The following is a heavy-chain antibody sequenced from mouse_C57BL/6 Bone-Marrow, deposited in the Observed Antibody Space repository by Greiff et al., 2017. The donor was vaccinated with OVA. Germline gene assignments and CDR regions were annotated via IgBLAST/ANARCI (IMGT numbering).Heavy chain of an antibody. D-gene: IGHD6-1*01. CDR2: IYPGSGST. J-gene: IGHJ3*01. Sequence: VQLQQPGAELVKPGASVKMSCKASGYTFTSYWITWVTQRPGQGLEWIGDIYPGSGSTNYNEKFKSKATLTVDTSSSTAYMQLSSLASEVSAFYSCTKRGRVNPFAYWGQGTLVTVSA. V-gene: IGHV1-55*01. CDR1: GYTFTSYW. CDR3: TKRGRVNPFAY.